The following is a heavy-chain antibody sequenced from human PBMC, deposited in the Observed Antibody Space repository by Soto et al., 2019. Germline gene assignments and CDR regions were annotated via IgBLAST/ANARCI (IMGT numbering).Heavy chain of an antibody. CDR2: MNPNSGNT. V-gene: IGHV1-8*01. CDR1: GYTFTSYD. D-gene: IGHD3-22*01. CDR3: ARSYYDSSGYYPIFDY. J-gene: IGHJ4*02. Sequence: ASVKVSCKASGYTFTSYDINWVRQATGQGLEWMGWMNPNSGNTGYAQKFQGRVTMTRNTSISTAYMELSSLRSEDTAVYYCARSYYDSSGYYPIFDYWGQGTLVTAPQ.